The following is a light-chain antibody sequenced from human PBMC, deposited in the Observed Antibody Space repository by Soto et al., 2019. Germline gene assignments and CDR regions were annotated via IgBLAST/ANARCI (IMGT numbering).Light chain of an antibody. CDR2: GAA. V-gene: IGKV3-15*01. Sequence: EIVLTQPPGTLSLSPGERATLSCRASQSVGTNLAWYQQKPGQAPRLLISGAATRATGIPARFSGRGSGTEFTLTVSSLQSEDFAVYYCQQYNNWPRTFGQGTKVDIK. CDR1: QSVGTN. J-gene: IGKJ1*01. CDR3: QQYNNWPRT.